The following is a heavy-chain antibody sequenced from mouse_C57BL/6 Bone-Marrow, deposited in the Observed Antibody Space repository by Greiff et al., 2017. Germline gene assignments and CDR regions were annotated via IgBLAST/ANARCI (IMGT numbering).Heavy chain of an antibody. V-gene: IGHV1-50*01. CDR2: IDPSDSYT. CDR1: GYTFTSYW. J-gene: IGHJ2*01. CDR3: ASEGQLWYYFDY. Sequence: QVQLQQPGAELVKPGASVKLSCKASGYTFTSYWMQWVKQRPGQGLEWIGEIDPSDSYTNYNQKFKGKATLTVDTSSSTAYMQLSSLTSEDSAVYYCASEGQLWYYFDYWGQGTTLTVSA. D-gene: IGHD3-3*01.